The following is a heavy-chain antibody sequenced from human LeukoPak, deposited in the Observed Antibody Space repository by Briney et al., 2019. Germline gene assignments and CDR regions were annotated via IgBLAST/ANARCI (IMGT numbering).Heavy chain of an antibody. J-gene: IGHJ4*02. D-gene: IGHD2-2*01. V-gene: IGHV3-66*01. CDR1: GFTVSSTY. CDR3: ARGQCSSPSCRYFDY. CDR2: ITSGGNS. Sequence: GGSLRLSCAASGFTVSSTYMNWVRQAPGRGLEWVSVITSGGNSYYADSVKGRFTISRDNSKNTLYLQMNSLRAEDTAVYYCARGQCSSPSCRYFDYWGQGTLVTVSS.